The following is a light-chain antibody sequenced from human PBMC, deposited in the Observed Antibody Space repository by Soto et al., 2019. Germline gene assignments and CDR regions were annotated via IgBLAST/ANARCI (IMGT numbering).Light chain of an antibody. J-gene: IGKJ1*01. CDR2: DAS. CDR3: QQYDTYPLT. CDR1: QNIDSW. V-gene: IGKV1-5*01. Sequence: DIQMAQSPSTLSASVGDRVTITCRASQNIDSWLAWYQHKPGKAAKVLIYDASSLETGVPSRFSGSGSGTEFSLTISSLRPDDFATYYCQQYDTYPLTFGRGTKVEIK.